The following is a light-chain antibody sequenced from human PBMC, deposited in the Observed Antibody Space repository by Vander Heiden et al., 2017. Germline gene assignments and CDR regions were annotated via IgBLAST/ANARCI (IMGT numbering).Light chain of an antibody. CDR1: QRISTSY. J-gene: IGKJ4*01. CDR3: QQNAYPPRT. V-gene: IGKV3-20*01. CDR2: SSS. Sequence: VLTQSPGTLSLSPGERAAPSCRASQRISTSYLAWYQQKPGQATRLLIYSSSTKATGVPDRFRGTGSGTDFTLIISRLEPEDFAVYFCQQNAYPPRTFGRGTKVEVK.